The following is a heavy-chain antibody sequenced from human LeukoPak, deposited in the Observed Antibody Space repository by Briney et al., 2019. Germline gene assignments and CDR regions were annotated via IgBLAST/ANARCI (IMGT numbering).Heavy chain of an antibody. CDR3: AKDQKGVLLWFGELPLFQH. J-gene: IGHJ1*01. CDR2: ISGSGGST. CDR1: GFTFSSYA. V-gene: IGHV3-23*01. Sequence: PGGSLRLSCAASGFTFSSYAMSWVRQAPGKGLEWVSAISGSGGSTYYADSVKGRFTISRDNSKNTLYLQMNSLRAEDTAVYYCAKDQKGVLLWFGELPLFQHWGQGTLVTVSS. D-gene: IGHD3-10*01.